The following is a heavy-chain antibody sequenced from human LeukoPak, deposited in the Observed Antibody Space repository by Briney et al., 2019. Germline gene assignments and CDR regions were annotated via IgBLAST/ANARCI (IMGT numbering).Heavy chain of an antibody. J-gene: IGHJ4*02. D-gene: IGHD5-12*01. Sequence: GGPLRLSCAASGFTFSIYNMHWVRQAPGKGLEWVAVTLYDGSKKYYADSVQGRFIISRDNSKNMLYLQMNSLRTEDTAVYYCTSNSGYEKGFWGQGNLVTVSS. V-gene: IGHV3-30*04. CDR1: GFTFSIYN. CDR3: TSNSGYEKGF. CDR2: TLYDGSKK.